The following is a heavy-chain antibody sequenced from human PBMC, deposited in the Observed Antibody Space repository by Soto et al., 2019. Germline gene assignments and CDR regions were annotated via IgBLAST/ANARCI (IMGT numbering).Heavy chain of an antibody. V-gene: IGHV4-34*01. D-gene: IGHD1-26*01. Sequence: SETLSLTCAVYGGSFSGYYWSWIRQPPGKGLEWIGEINHSGSTNYNPSLKSRVTISVDTSKNQFSLKLSSVTAADTAVYYCARGSPATHYYYYYYGMDVWGQGTTVTVSS. CDR2: INHSGST. CDR3: ARGSPATHYYYYYYGMDV. CDR1: GGSFSGYY. J-gene: IGHJ6*02.